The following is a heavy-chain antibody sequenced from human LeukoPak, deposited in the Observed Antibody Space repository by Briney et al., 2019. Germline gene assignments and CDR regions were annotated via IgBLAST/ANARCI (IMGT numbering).Heavy chain of an antibody. CDR1: GYTFTGYY. J-gene: IGHJ3*02. D-gene: IGHD2-15*01. Sequence: ASVKVSCKASGYTFTGYYMHWVRQAPGQGLEWMGRINPNSGGTNYAQKFQGMVTMTRDTSISTAYMELSRLRSDDTAVYYCAREPGGRYCSGGSCYSGAFDIWGQGTMVTVSS. V-gene: IGHV1-2*06. CDR3: AREPGGRYCSGGSCYSGAFDI. CDR2: INPNSGGT.